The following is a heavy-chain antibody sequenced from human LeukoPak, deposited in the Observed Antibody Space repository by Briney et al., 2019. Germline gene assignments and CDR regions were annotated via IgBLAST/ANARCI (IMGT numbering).Heavy chain of an antibody. V-gene: IGHV3-30*02. Sequence: GGSLRLSCAASRFRFASYGMHWVRQAPGKGLEWVAYIRYDGSDKYYADSVKGRFTISRDNSKNTLSLQMTTLRPDDTAIYYCARDTSVGVDYFDVWGQGALVAVSS. CDR1: RFRFASYG. J-gene: IGHJ4*02. CDR2: IRYDGSDK. CDR3: ARDTSVGVDYFDV. D-gene: IGHD3-16*01.